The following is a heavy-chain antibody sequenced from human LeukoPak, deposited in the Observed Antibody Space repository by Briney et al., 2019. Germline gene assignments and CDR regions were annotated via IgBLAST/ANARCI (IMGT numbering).Heavy chain of an antibody. CDR2: IGSSGSTI. CDR3: ARQSGVIAAGGSFDI. D-gene: IGHD6-13*01. CDR1: GFTFSSYE. Sequence: GGSLRLSCAASGFTFSSYEMNWVRQAPGKGLDWVSYIGSSGSTIYYADSVKGRFTISRDNAKKSLYLQMNSLRAEDTAVYYCARQSGVIAAGGSFDIWGQGSLVTVSS. J-gene: IGHJ4*02. V-gene: IGHV3-48*03.